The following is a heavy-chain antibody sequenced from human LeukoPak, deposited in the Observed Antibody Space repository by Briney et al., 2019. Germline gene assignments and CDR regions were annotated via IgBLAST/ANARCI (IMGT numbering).Heavy chain of an antibody. J-gene: IGHJ4*02. CDR1: GGTFSSYA. D-gene: IGHD1-26*01. CDR2: ISGSGGGT. V-gene: IGHV3-23*01. Sequence: GGALKPTCAASGGTFSSYAKTRGRQPPEKGLEWDTTISGSGGGTYYADSVKGRFTISRDDSKNTLFLQMNSLRAEDTAVYYCVKDLGRYRNNCIDYWGQGTLVTVSS. CDR3: VKDLGRYRNNCIDY.